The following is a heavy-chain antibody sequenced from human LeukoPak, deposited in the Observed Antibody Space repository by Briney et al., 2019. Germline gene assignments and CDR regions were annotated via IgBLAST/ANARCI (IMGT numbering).Heavy chain of an antibody. J-gene: IGHJ4*02. CDR1: GFTFSSYW. CDR2: IKQDGSEK. CDR3: TTGWYSSGWYFDY. Sequence: PGGSLRLSCAASGFTFSSYWMSWVRQAPGKGLEWVANIKQDGSEKYYVDSVKGRFTISRDNAKNSLYLQMNSLRAEDTAVYYCTTGWYSSGWYFDYWGQGTLVTVSS. V-gene: IGHV3-7*01. D-gene: IGHD6-19*01.